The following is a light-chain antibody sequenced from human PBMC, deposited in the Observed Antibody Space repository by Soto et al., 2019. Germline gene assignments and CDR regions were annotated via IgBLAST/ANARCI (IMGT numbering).Light chain of an antibody. CDR2: AAS. CDR1: QAIRDD. V-gene: IGKV1-6*01. Sequence: QMTQSPSSLSASVGDRVTITCRASQAIRDDLAWYQQKPGKAPNLLIYAASTLQSGVPSRFSASGSGTDFTLTISSLQPEDFATYYCLQDYNYPRTFGQGTKVEI. CDR3: LQDYNYPRT. J-gene: IGKJ1*01.